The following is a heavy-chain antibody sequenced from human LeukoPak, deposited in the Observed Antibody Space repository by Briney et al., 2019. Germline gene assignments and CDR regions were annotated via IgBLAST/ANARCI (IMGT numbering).Heavy chain of an antibody. J-gene: IGHJ6*03. CDR3: ANVLAGDYYYMDV. Sequence: GRFTISRDNTENSLFLQMNSLRAEDTAVYYCANVLAGDYYYMDVWGKGTTVTVSS. D-gene: IGHD2-8*02. V-gene: IGHV3-11*06.